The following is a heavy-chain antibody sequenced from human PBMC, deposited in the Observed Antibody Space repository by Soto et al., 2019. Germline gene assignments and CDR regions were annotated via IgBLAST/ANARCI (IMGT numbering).Heavy chain of an antibody. Sequence: GGALRLSGLASGFTFSSSAMNWVRQAPGKGLEWVSAISGSGGSTYYADSVKGRFTISRDNSKNTLYLQMNSLRAEDTAVYYCANSVRLRLGELSPFDYWGQGTLVTVSS. CDR2: ISGSGGST. CDR1: GFTFSSSA. V-gene: IGHV3-23*01. CDR3: ANSVRLRLGELSPFDY. D-gene: IGHD3-16*02. J-gene: IGHJ4*02.